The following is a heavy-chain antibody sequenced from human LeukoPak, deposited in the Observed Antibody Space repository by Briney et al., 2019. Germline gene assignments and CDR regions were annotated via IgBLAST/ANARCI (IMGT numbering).Heavy chain of an antibody. CDR2: INPNSGGT. D-gene: IGHD6-13*01. Sequence: RASVKVSCKASGYTFTGYYMHWVRQAPGQGLEWMGWINPNSGGTNHAQKFQGRVTMARDTSISTAYMELSRLRSDDTAVYYCARALFHYSSSWYHDYWGQGTLVTVSS. V-gene: IGHV1-2*02. J-gene: IGHJ4*02. CDR3: ARALFHYSSSWYHDY. CDR1: GYTFTGYY.